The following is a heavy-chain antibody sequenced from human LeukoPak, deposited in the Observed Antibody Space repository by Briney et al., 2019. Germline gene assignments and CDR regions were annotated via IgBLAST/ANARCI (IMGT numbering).Heavy chain of an antibody. J-gene: IGHJ3*02. CDR3: ARRGAAGDAFDI. D-gene: IGHD6-13*01. CDR1: GFTFSSDS. Sequence: GGSLRLSCAASGFTFSSDSMNWVRQAPGKGLEWVSSISSSSSYIYYADSVKGRFTISRDNAKNSLYLQMNSLRAEDTAVYYCARRGAAGDAFDIWGQGTMVTVSS. CDR2: ISSSSSYI. V-gene: IGHV3-21*01.